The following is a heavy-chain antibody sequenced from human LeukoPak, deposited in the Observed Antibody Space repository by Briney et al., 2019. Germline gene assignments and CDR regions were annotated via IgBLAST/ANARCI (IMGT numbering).Heavy chain of an antibody. V-gene: IGHV3-23*01. Sequence: GGSLRLSCATSGFSFGSYAMSWVRQAPGKGLEWVSSISGSGMLTYYADSVKGRFTISRDNSKNTLYLQMNSLRAEDTAVYYCAKAHHTVTPEYWGQGTLVTVSS. D-gene: IGHD4-17*01. CDR3: AKAHHTVTPEY. J-gene: IGHJ4*02. CDR1: GFSFGSYA. CDR2: ISGSGMLT.